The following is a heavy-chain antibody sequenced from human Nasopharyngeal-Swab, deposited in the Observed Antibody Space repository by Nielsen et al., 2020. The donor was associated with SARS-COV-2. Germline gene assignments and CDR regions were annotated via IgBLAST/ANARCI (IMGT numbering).Heavy chain of an antibody. CDR3: ARDRYLAR. V-gene: IGHV3-30-3*01. CDR1: GFTFSSYA. Sequence: GGSLRLSCAASGFTFSSYAMHWVRQAPGKGLEWVAVISYDGSNKYYADSVKGRFTISRDNAKNSLYLQMNSLRAEDTALYYCARDRYLARWGHGTLVTVSS. J-gene: IGHJ4*01. D-gene: IGHD3-16*02. CDR2: ISYDGSNK.